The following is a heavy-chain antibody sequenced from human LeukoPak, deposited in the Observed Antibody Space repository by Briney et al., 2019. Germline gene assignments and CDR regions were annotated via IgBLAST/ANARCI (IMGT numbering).Heavy chain of an antibody. Sequence: PSETLSLTCTVSGGSISSSSYYWGWIRQPPGKGLEWIGRIYYSGSTYYNPSLKSRVTISVDTSKDQFSLKLSSVTAADTAGYYRASTAQRDIVVVPAAGYYFDYWGQGTLVTVSS. D-gene: IGHD2-2*01. J-gene: IGHJ4*02. CDR2: IYYSGST. CDR1: GGSISSSSYY. V-gene: IGHV4-39*01. CDR3: ASTAQRDIVVVPAAGYYFDY.